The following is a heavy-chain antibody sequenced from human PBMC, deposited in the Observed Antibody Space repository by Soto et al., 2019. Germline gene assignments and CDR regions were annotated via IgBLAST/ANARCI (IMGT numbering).Heavy chain of an antibody. D-gene: IGHD4-17*01. CDR2: IYYSGST. Sequence: QVQLQESGPGLVKPSQTLSLTCTVSGGSISSGGYYWSWIRQHPGKGLEWIGYIYYSGSTYYNPSLKRRFTISVDTSKNQFSLKLSSVTAADTAVYYCASLTTVTDWFAPWGQGTLVTVSS. V-gene: IGHV4-31*03. J-gene: IGHJ5*02. CDR1: GGSISSGGYY. CDR3: ASLTTVTDWFAP.